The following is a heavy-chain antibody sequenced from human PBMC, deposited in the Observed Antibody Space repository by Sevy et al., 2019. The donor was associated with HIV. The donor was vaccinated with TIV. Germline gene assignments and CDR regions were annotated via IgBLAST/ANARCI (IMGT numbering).Heavy chain of an antibody. CDR1: GFTLRNYG. J-gene: IGHJ3*02. CDR3: ASLPNNYYDRGGYSGDDAFDI. CDR2: IWNDMTNK. Sequence: GGYLRLSCVASGFTLRNYGMHWVRQAPGKGLEWVATIWNDMTNKYYADSAKGRFTISRDNSKNTLYLQMNSLRAEDTALYYCASLPNNYYDRGGYSGDDAFDIWGQGTMVTVSS. D-gene: IGHD3-22*01. V-gene: IGHV3-33*01.